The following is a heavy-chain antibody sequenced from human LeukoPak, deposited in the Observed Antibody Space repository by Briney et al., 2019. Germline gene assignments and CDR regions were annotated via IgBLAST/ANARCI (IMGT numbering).Heavy chain of an antibody. J-gene: IGHJ6*02. V-gene: IGHV3-9*01. CDR1: GFRFDDYG. Sequence: GRSLRLSCVVSGFRFDDYGMHWVRQAPGKGLEWVSGISWSGTTTGYADSVKGRFTISRDSTKNSLYLQMDSLRVEDTALYYCAKDESAGGFAPGYFYSTGVWGQGTTVTVSS. D-gene: IGHD3-16*01. CDR3: AKDESAGGFAPGYFYSTGV. CDR2: ISWSGTTT.